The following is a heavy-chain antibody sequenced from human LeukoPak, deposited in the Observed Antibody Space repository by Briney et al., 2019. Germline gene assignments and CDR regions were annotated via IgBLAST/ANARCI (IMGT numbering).Heavy chain of an antibody. D-gene: IGHD3-3*01. V-gene: IGHV3-23*01. Sequence: HPGGSLRLSCAASGFTFSSYAMSWVRQALGKGLEWVSAISGSGGSTYYADSVKGRFTISRDNSKNTLYLQMNSLRAEDTAVYYCARRDYDFWSGYYYWGQGTLVTVSS. CDR2: ISGSGGST. CDR1: GFTFSSYA. J-gene: IGHJ4*02. CDR3: ARRDYDFWSGYYY.